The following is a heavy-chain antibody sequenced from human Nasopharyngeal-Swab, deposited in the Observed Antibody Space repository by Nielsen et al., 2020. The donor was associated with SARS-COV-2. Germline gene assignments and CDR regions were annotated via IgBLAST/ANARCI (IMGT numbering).Heavy chain of an antibody. Sequence: SGPTQVNPTQTLTLTCTFSGFSHSTSGMCVSWIRQPPGKALEWLALIDWDDDKYYSTSLKTRLTISKDTSKNQVVLTMTNMDPVDTATYYCARLRFLEGWFDPWGQGTLVIVSS. CDR2: IDWDDDK. J-gene: IGHJ5*02. CDR3: ARLRFLEGWFDP. CDR1: GFSHSTSGMC. D-gene: IGHD3-3*01. V-gene: IGHV2-70*01.